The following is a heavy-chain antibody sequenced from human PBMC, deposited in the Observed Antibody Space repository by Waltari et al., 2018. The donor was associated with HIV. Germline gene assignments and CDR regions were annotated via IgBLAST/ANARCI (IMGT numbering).Heavy chain of an antibody. J-gene: IGHJ6*02. CDR3: ARGVSIVRGVMIRGHMDV. V-gene: IGHV1-18*01. D-gene: IGHD3-10*01. Sequence: VQLVQSGAEMRTPGASVKVACRAPGYTFSAYTISWVRQAPGQGLEWMGWISGYNGNTNYAQKFQGRVNMTTDTSTSTAHMELRSLRSDDTAVYYCARGVSIVRGVMIRGHMDVWGQGTTVTVSS. CDR1: GYTFSAYT. CDR2: ISGYNGNT.